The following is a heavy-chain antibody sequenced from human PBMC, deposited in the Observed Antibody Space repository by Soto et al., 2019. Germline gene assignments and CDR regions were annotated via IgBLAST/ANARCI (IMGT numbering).Heavy chain of an antibody. CDR2: ISGSGGST. Sequence: PVGSVRLSCAASGFTFSSYAMSWVRQAPGKGLEWVSAISGSGGSTYYADSVKGRFTISRDNSKNTLYLQMNSLRAEDTAVYYCAKDYIVVVPAPGPYYGMDVWGQGTTVTVSS. V-gene: IGHV3-23*01. J-gene: IGHJ6*02. D-gene: IGHD2-2*01. CDR1: GFTFSSYA. CDR3: AKDYIVVVPAPGPYYGMDV.